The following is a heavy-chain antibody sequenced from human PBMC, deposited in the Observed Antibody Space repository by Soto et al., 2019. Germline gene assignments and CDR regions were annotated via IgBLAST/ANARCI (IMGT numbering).Heavy chain of an antibody. V-gene: IGHV1-69*01. J-gene: IGHJ6*02. CDR1: GGTFSSYA. CDR2: IIPIFGTA. CDR3: ARVTIFGVVIFYYGMDV. D-gene: IGHD3-3*01. Sequence: QVQLVQSGAEVKKPGSSVKVSCKASGGTFSSYAISWVRQAPGQGLEWMGGIIPIFGTANYAQKFQGRVTITADESTSTAYMELSSLRSEDTAVYYCARVTIFGVVIFYYGMDVWGQGTTVTVSS.